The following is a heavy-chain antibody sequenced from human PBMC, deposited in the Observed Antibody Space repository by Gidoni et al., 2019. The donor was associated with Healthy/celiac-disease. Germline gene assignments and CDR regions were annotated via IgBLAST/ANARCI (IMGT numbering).Heavy chain of an antibody. J-gene: IGHJ4*02. V-gene: IGHV1-2*06. Sequence: QVQLVQSGAEVKKPGASVKVSCKASGYTFTGYYMHWVRQATGQGLEWMGRINPNSGGTNYAQKFQGRVTMTRDTSISTAYMELSRLRSDDTAVYYCARGNDILTGYLDYFDYWGQGTLVTVSS. CDR2: INPNSGGT. CDR3: ARGNDILTGYLDYFDY. CDR1: GYTFTGYY. D-gene: IGHD3-9*01.